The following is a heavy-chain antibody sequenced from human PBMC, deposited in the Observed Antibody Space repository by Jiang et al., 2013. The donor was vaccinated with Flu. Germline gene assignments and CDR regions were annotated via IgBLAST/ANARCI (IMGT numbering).Heavy chain of an antibody. D-gene: IGHD3-10*01. CDR1: GASMRNYY. J-gene: IGHJ6*02. Sequence: LLKPSETLSLTCTVSGASMRNYYWTWIRQPPGKGLEWIGDVHDSGDTNYNPSLKSRVTISVDPSKKHFSLKLSSVTAADTAIYYCARQPYYSVRGRKAYYYGVDVWGQGTTVTASS. CDR3: ARQPYYSVRGRKAYYYGVDV. CDR2: VHDSGDT. V-gene: IGHV4-59*08.